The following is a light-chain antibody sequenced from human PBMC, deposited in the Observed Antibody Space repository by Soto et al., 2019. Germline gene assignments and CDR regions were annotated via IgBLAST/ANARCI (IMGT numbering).Light chain of an antibody. CDR1: QSVSSN. CDR2: GAS. CDR3: QQYNNWPPLMYT. V-gene: IGKV3-15*01. J-gene: IGKJ2*01. Sequence: EIVMTQSPATLSVTQGERATLSCRASQSVSSNLAWYQQKPGQAPRLLIYGASTRATGIPARFSGSGSGTEFTLTISSLQSEDFAVYYCQQYNNWPPLMYTFGQGTKLEIK.